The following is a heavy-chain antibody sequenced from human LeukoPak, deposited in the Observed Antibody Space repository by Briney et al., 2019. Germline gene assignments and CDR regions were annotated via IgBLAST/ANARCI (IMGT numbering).Heavy chain of an antibody. D-gene: IGHD2-8*01. CDR2: IYYSGST. J-gene: IGHJ4*02. CDR1: GGSVSSGSHY. CDR3: AKWASDNRAFDL. V-gene: IGHV4-61*01. Sequence: SETLSLTCTVAGGSVSSGSHYWSWIRQPPGKGLEWIGYIYYSGSTNYNPSLKSRVTISVDTSKNQFSLRLSSVTAADTAVYFCAKWASDNRAFDLWGQGTLVTVSS.